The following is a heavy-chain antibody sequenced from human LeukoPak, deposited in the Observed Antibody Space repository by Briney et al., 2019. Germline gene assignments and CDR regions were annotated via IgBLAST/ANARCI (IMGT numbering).Heavy chain of an antibody. Sequence: SETLSLTCTVSGGSISSYYWSWIRQPPGKGLEWIGYIYYSGSTNYNPSLKSRVTISVDTSKNQFSLKLSSVTAADTAVYYCARETYYYDSSGYRIWFDPWGQGTLVTVSS. CDR3: ARETYYYDSSGYRIWFDP. V-gene: IGHV4-59*01. CDR1: GGSISSYY. D-gene: IGHD3-22*01. CDR2: IYYSGST. J-gene: IGHJ5*02.